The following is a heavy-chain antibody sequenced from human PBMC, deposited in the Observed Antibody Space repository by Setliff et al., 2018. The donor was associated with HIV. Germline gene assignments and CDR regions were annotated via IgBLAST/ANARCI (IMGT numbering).Heavy chain of an antibody. CDR2: IYSSGST. CDR1: GGSMSVYY. V-gene: IGHV4-4*07. Sequence: SETLSLTCTVSGGSMSVYYWSWIRQPAGKGLEWIGHIYSSGSTMYNPSLKSRVTMSVDTSKNQFSLKLTSVTAADTAVYYCARAAAGNTGPFDLWGQGSPVTVSS. D-gene: IGHD4-17*01. CDR3: ARAAAGNTGPFDL. J-gene: IGHJ4*02.